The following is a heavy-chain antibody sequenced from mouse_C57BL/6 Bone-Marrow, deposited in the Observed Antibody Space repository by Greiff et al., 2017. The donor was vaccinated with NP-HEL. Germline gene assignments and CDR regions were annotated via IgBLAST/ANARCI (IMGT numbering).Heavy chain of an antibody. D-gene: IGHD2-3*01. J-gene: IGHJ4*01. CDR1: GFTFSSYA. V-gene: IGHV5-4*01. CDR2: ISDGGSYT. Sequence: EVQVVESGGGLVKPGGSLKLSCAASGFTFSSYAMSWVRQTPEKRLEWVATISDGGSYTYYPDNVKGRFTISRDNAKNNLYLQMSHLKSEDTAMYYCAKGYDGYPYAMDYWGQGTSVTVSS. CDR3: AKGYDGYPYAMDY.